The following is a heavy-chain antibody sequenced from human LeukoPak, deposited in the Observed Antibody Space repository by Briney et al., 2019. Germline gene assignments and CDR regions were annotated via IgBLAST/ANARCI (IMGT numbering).Heavy chain of an antibody. J-gene: IGHJ6*01. Sequence: GGSLRLSCAASGFTFSDYYMTWIRQAPGKGLERISFISSSGDSLYYADSVEGRFTISRDNAKDSVYLQMNSLRAEDTAVYYCAREVVVVPDYYYYGLDVWGEGTTVTVSS. CDR1: GFTFSDYY. D-gene: IGHD2-2*01. CDR2: ISSSGDSL. V-gene: IGHV3-11*01. CDR3: AREVVVVPDYYYYGLDV.